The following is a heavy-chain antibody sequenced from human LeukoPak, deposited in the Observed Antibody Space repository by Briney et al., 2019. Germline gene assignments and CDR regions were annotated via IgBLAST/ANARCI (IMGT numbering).Heavy chain of an antibody. CDR2: INHSGST. CDR1: GGSFSGYY. CDR3: ARGGGSSGYYSQDDYYYYYMDV. V-gene: IGHV4-34*01. D-gene: IGHD3-22*01. Sequence: SETLSLTCAVYGGSFSGYYWSWIRQPPGKGLEWIGEINHSGSTNYNPSLKSRVTISVDTSKNQFSLKLSSVTAADTAVYYCARGGGSSGYYSQDDYYYYYMDVWGKGTTVTVSS. J-gene: IGHJ6*03.